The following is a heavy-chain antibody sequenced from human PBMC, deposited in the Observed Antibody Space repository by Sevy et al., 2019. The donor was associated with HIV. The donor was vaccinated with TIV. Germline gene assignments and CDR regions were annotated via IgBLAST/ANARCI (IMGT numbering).Heavy chain of an antibody. V-gene: IGHV3-30*02. J-gene: IGHJ4*02. D-gene: IGHD1-7*01. CDR2: IRLDGSDR. CDR3: AKVPSSGWNYLLDY. CDR1: GFIFGDHG. Sequence: GGSLRLSCAASGFIFGDHGMHWVRQAPGKGLEWVAFIRLDGSDRYYADSVHGRFTNSRDNSKNTLYLQMDSLRAEDMAVYYGAKVPSSGWNYLLDYWGQGILVTVSS.